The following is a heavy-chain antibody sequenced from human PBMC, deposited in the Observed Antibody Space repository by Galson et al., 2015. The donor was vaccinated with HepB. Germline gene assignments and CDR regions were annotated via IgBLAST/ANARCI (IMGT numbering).Heavy chain of an antibody. CDR2: ISSSSSTI. CDR1: GFTFSSYS. V-gene: IGHV3-48*02. J-gene: IGHJ6*02. Sequence: SLRLSCAASGFTFSSYSMNWVRQAPGKGLEWVSYISSSSSTIYYADSVKGRFTISKDSAKNSLYLQMNSLRDEDTAVYYCARDDTYGDYGYYYYGMDVWGQGTTVTVSS. D-gene: IGHD4-17*01. CDR3: ARDDTYGDYGYYYYGMDV.